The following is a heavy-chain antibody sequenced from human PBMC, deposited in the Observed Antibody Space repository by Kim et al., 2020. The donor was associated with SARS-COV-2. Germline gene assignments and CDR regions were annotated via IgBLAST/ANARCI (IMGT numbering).Heavy chain of an antibody. J-gene: IGHJ6*03. Sequence: YAQKFQGRVTMTRDTSISTAYMELSRLRSDDTAVYYCASSYYYGSGIMDVWGKGTTVTVSS. V-gene: IGHV1-2*02. D-gene: IGHD3-10*01. CDR3: ASSYYYGSGIMDV.